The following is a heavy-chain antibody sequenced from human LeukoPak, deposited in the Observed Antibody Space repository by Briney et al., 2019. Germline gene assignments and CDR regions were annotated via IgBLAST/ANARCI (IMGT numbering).Heavy chain of an antibody. J-gene: IGHJ4*02. CDR1: GGSMSSYY. CDR2: IYYSGST. CDR3: ARHVDGGYSYGYDY. Sequence: SEALSLTCTVSGGSMSSYYWSWLRQPPGKGLEWIGYIYYSGSTNYNPSLKSRVTISVDTSKNQFSLKLSSVTAADTAVYYCARHVDGGYSYGYDYWGQGTLVTVSS. D-gene: IGHD5-18*01. V-gene: IGHV4-59*08.